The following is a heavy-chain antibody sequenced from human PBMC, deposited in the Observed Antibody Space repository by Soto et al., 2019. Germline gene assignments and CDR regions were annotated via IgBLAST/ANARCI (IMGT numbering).Heavy chain of an antibody. V-gene: IGHV3-23*01. Sequence: GGSLRLSCAASGFSVSDYAMSWVRQAPGKGLEWVSSISGSGDGTYYGDSVKGRFTLSRDTSQKTLYLQMNNLRGEDTAVYFCSKSRRSVLMVYCFGGMDVWGRGTTVTVSS. CDR2: ISGSGDGT. J-gene: IGHJ6*02. D-gene: IGHD2-8*01. CDR3: SKSRRSVLMVYCFGGMDV. CDR1: GFSVSDYA.